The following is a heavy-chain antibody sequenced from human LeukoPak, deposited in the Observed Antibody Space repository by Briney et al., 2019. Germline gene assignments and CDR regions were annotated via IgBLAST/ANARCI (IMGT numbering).Heavy chain of an antibody. D-gene: IGHD6-19*01. V-gene: IGHV3-11*04. CDR3: ARGAYSSGWAYFDH. J-gene: IGHJ4*02. CDR1: GFTFSDYY. CDR2: ITSSGDGM. Sequence: PGGTLRLSCAASGFTFSDYYMSWIRQAPGKGLEWISYITSSGDGMRYADSVKGRFTISRDNAKNSLYLHMDSLRAEDTAVYYCARGAYSSGWAYFDHWGQGTLVTVSS.